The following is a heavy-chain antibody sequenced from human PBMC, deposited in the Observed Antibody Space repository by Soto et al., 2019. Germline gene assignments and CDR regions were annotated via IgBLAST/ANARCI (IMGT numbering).Heavy chain of an antibody. CDR1: GGSFSGYY. CDR3: ARASKARKPIDY. V-gene: IGHV4-34*09. J-gene: IGHJ4*02. CDR2: INYSGST. Sequence: PSETLSLTCAVYGGSFSGYYCSWIRQHPGKGLEWIGEINYSGSTNYNPSLKSRVTISVDTSKNQFSLKLSSVTAADTAVYYCARASKARKPIDYWGQGTLDTVSS.